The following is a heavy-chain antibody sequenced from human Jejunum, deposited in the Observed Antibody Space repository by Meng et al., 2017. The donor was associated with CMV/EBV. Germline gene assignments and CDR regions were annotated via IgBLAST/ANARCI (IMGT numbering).Heavy chain of an antibody. Sequence: EVVLLGSGGGLVQPGGYLTLSCAASGVTVGSKYMNWIRQAPGKGLQWVSVINADGGTHYADSVRGRFIISRDNSKNTVHLQMNSLTDEDTAVYYCGRDRGEGEFFDYWGQGTLVTASS. CDR1: GVTVGSKY. V-gene: IGHV3-66*01. CDR3: GRDRGEGEFFDY. J-gene: IGHJ4*01. CDR2: INADGGT. D-gene: IGHD3-16*01.